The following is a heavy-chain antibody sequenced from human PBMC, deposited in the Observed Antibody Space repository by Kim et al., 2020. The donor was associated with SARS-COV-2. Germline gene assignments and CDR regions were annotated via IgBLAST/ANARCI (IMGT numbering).Heavy chain of an antibody. J-gene: IGHJ6*02. CDR1: GFTFDDYG. CDR2: ITWNGDTT. D-gene: IGHD2-15*01. V-gene: IGHV3-20*04. CDR3: AREMAAGEGGYYYYGLDV. Sequence: GGSLRLSCAASGFTFDDYGMSWVRQAPGKGLEWVADITWNGDTTNYADSVKGRFTITRDNANNSLFLQANSLRGDDTALYYCAREMAAGEGGYYYYGLDVGGRGRTVTVSS.